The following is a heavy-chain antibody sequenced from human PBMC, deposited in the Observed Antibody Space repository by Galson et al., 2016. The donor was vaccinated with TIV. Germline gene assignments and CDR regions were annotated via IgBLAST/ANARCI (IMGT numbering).Heavy chain of an antibody. V-gene: IGHV1-46*02. J-gene: IGHJ4*02. Sequence: SVKVSCKASGGIFNSYAISWVRQAPGQGLEWMGIIDPSVGSTTYSQKFQGRVTMTSDTSTSTVYMELTSLKSEDTAVYYCARRFYFDYWGQGTLVTVSS. CDR3: ARRFYFDY. CDR2: IDPSVGST. CDR1: GGIFNSYA.